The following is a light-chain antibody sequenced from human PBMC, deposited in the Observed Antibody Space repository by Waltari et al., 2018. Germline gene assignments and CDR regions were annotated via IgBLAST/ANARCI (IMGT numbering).Light chain of an antibody. CDR1: QDIKTC. CDR3: QQADSFPPLT. J-gene: IGKJ4*01. CDR2: AAS. V-gene: IGKV1-12*01. Sequence: DIQXTQSPSSVSAXLGXXXXITCRAIQDIKTCVAWYQHKPGKAPKLLVSAASSLQSGVPSRFSGSGSGTDFTLTISNLQPEDFATYYCQQADSFPPLTFGGGTKVEIK.